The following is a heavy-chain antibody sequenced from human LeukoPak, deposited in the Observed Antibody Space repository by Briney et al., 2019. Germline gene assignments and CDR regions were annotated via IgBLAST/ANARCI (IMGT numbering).Heavy chain of an antibody. Sequence: SETLSLTCTVSGGSISSYYWSWIRQPPGRGLEWIGYIYYSGSTNYNPSLKSRVTISVDTSKNQFSLKLSSVTAADTAVYYCARGGSVVVVPGATDYYGMDVWGQGTTVTVSS. D-gene: IGHD2-2*01. CDR3: ARGGSVVVVPGATDYYGMDV. CDR2: IYYSGST. V-gene: IGHV4-59*01. CDR1: GGSISSYY. J-gene: IGHJ6*02.